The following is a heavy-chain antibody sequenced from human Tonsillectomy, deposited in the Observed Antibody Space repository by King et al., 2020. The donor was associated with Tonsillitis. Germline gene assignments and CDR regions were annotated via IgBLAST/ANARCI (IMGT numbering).Heavy chain of an antibody. V-gene: IGHV3-21*01. D-gene: IGHD3-3*01. CDR3: ARVYDFWSDYTASGRSYYMDV. CDR1: GFTFSSYS. Sequence: VQLVESGGGLVKPGGSLRLSCAASGFTFSSYSMNWVRQAPGKGLEWVSSISSTSIYIYNADSVKGRFTIARDNAKNSLYLQMNSLRAEDTAVYYCARVYDFWSDYTASGRSYYMDVWGKGTTVTVSS. J-gene: IGHJ6*03. CDR2: ISSTSIYI.